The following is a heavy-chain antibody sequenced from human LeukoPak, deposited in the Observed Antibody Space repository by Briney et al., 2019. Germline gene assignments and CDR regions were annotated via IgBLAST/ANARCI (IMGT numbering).Heavy chain of an antibody. J-gene: IGHJ5*02. Sequence: AGGSLRLSCAASGFTFNDYYMSWIRQAPGKGLEWLSYINIGGTNTHYADSVKGRFAISRDNAKKSLYLEMNNLRAEDTAVYYCATDGAGFDTWGQGVLVTVSS. CDR1: GFTFNDYY. CDR2: INIGGTNT. CDR3: ATDGAGFDT. V-gene: IGHV3-11*01.